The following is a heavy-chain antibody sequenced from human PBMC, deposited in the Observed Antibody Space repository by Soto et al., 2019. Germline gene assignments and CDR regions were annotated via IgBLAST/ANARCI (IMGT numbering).Heavy chain of an antibody. J-gene: IGHJ4*02. V-gene: IGHV1-69*18. CDR2: IIPVFGTT. Sequence: QVQLEQSGAELKKPGSSVKVSCKASGDTFSGYPINWVRQAPGEGLEWMGRIIPVFGTTNDAQRFEGRVTFTADESTNTAYMELRGLLSEDTAVYYCARDGGFGELKYWGPGTLVTVYS. D-gene: IGHD3-10*01. CDR1: GDTFSGYP. CDR3: ARDGGFGELKY.